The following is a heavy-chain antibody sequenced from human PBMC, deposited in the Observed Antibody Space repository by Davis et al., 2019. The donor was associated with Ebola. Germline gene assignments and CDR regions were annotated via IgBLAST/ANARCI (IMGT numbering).Heavy chain of an antibody. J-gene: IGHJ6*02. CDR3: ARGWLRGGLEV. D-gene: IGHD3-22*01. CDR1: WDSLPSAG. V-gene: IGHV6-1*01. CDR2: SSSQSTCSI. Sequence: HSQTLSLTFSISWDSLPSAGWNWILQSPSRALSCPALSSSQSTCSIYSAFSVKSRITINPDPSKNQFSLQLNSVTPEDTDLEYCARGWLRGGLEVWGEGTRVTV.